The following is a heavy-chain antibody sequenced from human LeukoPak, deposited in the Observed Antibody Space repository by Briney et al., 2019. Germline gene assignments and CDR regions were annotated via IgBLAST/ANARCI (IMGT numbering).Heavy chain of an antibody. V-gene: IGHV1-69*08. CDR3: TRVNLRGSNYNWFDP. CDR2: ITPVINTA. D-gene: IGHD1-26*01. CDR1: GGTLLSHT. J-gene: IGHJ5*02. Sequence: SVKVSCKPSGGTLLSHTFSWVRQAPGQGLEWMGKITPVINTANYAQTFQGRVSIYADKSTTTVYMDLSGLRPDDTAVYYCTRVNLRGSNYNWFDPWGQGTRVTVSS.